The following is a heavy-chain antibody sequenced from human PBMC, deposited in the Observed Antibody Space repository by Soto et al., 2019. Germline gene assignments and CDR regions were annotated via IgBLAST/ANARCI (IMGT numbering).Heavy chain of an antibody. CDR3: VKDESINWYSGHFRH. V-gene: IGHV3-9*01. CDR1: GFTFDDYA. D-gene: IGHD6-13*01. Sequence: GGSLRLSCAASGFTFDDYAMHWVRQVPGKGLEWVSGINWNSGSIGYGDSVKGRFAISRGNAKNSLHLQMNSLSAEDTAFYYCVKDESINWYSGHFRHWGQGTLVTVSS. CDR2: INWNSGSI. J-gene: IGHJ1*01.